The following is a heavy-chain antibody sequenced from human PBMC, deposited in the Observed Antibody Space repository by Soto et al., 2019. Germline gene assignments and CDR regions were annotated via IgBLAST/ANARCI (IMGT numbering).Heavy chain of an antibody. CDR2: IYYSGSF. V-gene: IGHV4-31*03. CDR1: GGSISSGGSY. Sequence: QVQLQESGPGLVKPSQTLSLTCTVSGGSISSGGSYWNWIRQRPGKGLEWIGYIYYSGSFDYTPSLKGRFLLSPDTSKIQFSLKLSSVTAADTAVYYCARAPETPPIFGVVRPYFFDYWGQGTLVTVSS. CDR3: ARAPETPPIFGVVRPYFFDY. J-gene: IGHJ4*02. D-gene: IGHD3-3*01.